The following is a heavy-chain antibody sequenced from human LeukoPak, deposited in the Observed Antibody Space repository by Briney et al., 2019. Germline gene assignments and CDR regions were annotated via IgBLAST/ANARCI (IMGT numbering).Heavy chain of an antibody. J-gene: IGHJ3*02. Sequence: SETLSLTCTVSGGSISSYYWSWIRQPPGKGLEWIGYIYYSGSTNYNPSLKSRVTISVDTSKNQFSLKLSSVTAADTAVYYCARSVLLWFGARVAFDIWGQGTMVTVSS. D-gene: IGHD3-10*01. CDR3: ARSVLLWFGARVAFDI. CDR1: GGSISSYY. V-gene: IGHV4-59*12. CDR2: IYYSGST.